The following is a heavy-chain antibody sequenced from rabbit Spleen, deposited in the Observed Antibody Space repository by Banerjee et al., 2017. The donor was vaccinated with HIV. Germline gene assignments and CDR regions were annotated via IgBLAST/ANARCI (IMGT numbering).Heavy chain of an antibody. J-gene: IGHJ4*01. D-gene: IGHD8-1*01. V-gene: IGHV1S45*01. CDR3: ARDNVEAGGAGGSVRGYNL. CDR1: GFSFSSSYY. CDR2: IYTDNSGNT. Sequence: QEQLVESGGGLVQPEGSLTLTCTASGFSFSSSYYMCWVRQAPGKGLEWIACIYTDNSGNTNYASWAKGRFTISKTSSTTVTLQMTSLTAADTATYFCARDNVEAGGAGGSVRGYNLWGQGTLVTVS.